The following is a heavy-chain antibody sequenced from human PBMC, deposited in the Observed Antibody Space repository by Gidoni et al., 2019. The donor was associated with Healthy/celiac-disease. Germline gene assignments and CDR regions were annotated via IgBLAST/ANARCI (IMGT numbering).Heavy chain of an antibody. V-gene: IGHV1-24*01. CDR1: GYTLTALS. CDR3: ATDGIYYDSSGHPSFDY. CDR2: FDPEDGET. Sequence: QVQLVQSGAEVKKPGASVKVSCKVSGYTLTALSMHGVRQAPGKGLEWMGGFDPEDGETIYAQKYQGRVTMTEDTSTDTAYMGLSSLRSEDTAVYYCATDGIYYDSSGHPSFDYWGQGTLVTVSS. J-gene: IGHJ4*02. D-gene: IGHD3-22*01.